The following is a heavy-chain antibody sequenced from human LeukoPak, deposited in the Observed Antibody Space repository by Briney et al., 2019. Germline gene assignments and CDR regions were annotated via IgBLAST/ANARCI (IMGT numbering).Heavy chain of an antibody. D-gene: IGHD1-26*01. Sequence: GGSLRLSCAASGFTCSNYEMNWVRQAPGKGLEWVSYISRGGSTIYYADSVKGRFNISRDSAKRLLYLQMNSLRAEDTAVYYCARRMYSGSQNCLDPWGQGTLVTVSS. CDR1: GFTCSNYE. CDR2: ISRGGSTI. J-gene: IGHJ5*02. CDR3: ARRMYSGSQNCLDP. V-gene: IGHV3-48*03.